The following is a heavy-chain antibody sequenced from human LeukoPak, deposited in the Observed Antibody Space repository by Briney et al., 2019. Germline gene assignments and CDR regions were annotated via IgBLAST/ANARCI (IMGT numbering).Heavy chain of an antibody. Sequence: PSQTLSLTCTVSGGSISSGSYYWSWIRQPAGKGLEWIGHTYTSGSTSYNPSLQSRVTISVDTSNHEFSLKLTSVTAADTAVYYCARAGGSVGWYGTIDSWGQGTLVTVSS. J-gene: IGHJ4*02. CDR2: TYTSGST. CDR3: ARAGGSVGWYGTIDS. V-gene: IGHV4-61*09. D-gene: IGHD6-19*01. CDR1: GGSISSGSYY.